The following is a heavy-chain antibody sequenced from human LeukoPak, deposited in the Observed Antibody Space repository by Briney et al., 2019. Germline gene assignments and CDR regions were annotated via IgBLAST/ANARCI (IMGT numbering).Heavy chain of an antibody. V-gene: IGHV1-46*01. CDR2: INPSGGST. CDR3: ARQWLTSKFDP. D-gene: IGHD6-19*01. CDR1: GYTFTSYY. J-gene: IGHJ5*02. Sequence: ASVKVSCKASGYTFTSYYMHWVRQAPGQGLEWMGIINPSGGSTSYAQKFQGRVTMTRDMSTSTVYMELSSLRSEDPAVYYCARQWLTSKFDPWGQGTLVTVSS.